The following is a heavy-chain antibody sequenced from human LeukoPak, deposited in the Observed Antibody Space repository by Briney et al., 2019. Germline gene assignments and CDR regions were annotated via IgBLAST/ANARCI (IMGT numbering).Heavy chain of an antibody. CDR1: GDSISSTSYY. CDR3: ARLVGIAAHHFDY. Sequence: SETLSLTCTASGDSISSTSYYWGWIRQPPGKGLEWIGTIYYSGSTYYNPSLKSRVTISVDTSKNQFSLKLSSVTAADTAVYYCARLVGIAAHHFDYWGQGTLVTASS. D-gene: IGHD6-25*01. CDR2: IYYSGST. J-gene: IGHJ4*02. V-gene: IGHV4-39*01.